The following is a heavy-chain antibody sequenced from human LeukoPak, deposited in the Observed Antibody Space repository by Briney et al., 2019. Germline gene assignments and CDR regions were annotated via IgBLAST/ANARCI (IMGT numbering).Heavy chain of an antibody. CDR1: GFTFSSYG. V-gene: IGHV3-30*03. J-gene: IGHJ3*02. CDR3: ARDRVVPAARSAFDI. Sequence: GGSLRLSCAASGFTFSSYGMHWVRQAPGKGLEWVAVISYDGSNKYYADSVKGRFTTSRDNSKNTLYLQMNSLRAEDTAVYYCARDRVVPAARSAFDIWGQGTMVTVSS. D-gene: IGHD2-2*01. CDR2: ISYDGSNK.